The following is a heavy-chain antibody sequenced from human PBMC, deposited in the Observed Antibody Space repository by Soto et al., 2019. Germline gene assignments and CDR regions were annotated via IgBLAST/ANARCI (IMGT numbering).Heavy chain of an antibody. CDR3: ARQYHSSGYCFPY. D-gene: IGHD3-22*01. CDR1: GGSISSDFYY. J-gene: IGHJ4*02. Sequence: SETLSLTCTVSGGSISSDFYYWTWIRQHPGKGLEWIGYIYYSGSTYYNPSLKSRITMSLDTSKNQFSLKLSSVTAADTAVYYGARQYHSSGYCFPYWGRGPLVPVS. CDR2: IYYSGST. V-gene: IGHV4-31*03.